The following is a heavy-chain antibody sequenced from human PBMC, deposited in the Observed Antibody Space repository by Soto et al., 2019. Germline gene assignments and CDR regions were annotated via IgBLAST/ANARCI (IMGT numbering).Heavy chain of an antibody. Sequence: QVQLQESGPGLVKSSETLSLTCTVSGGFISTYYWNWIPQPPGKGLEWIGYIYSTGSTNYNPSLKSRVTISIDTSEDHFSLQLSSVTAADTAGYYFASCTCSGGSCYLQYWGRGALVTVSS. V-gene: IGHV4-59*01. CDR3: ASCTCSGGSCYLQY. D-gene: IGHD2-15*01. J-gene: IGHJ1*01. CDR1: GGFISTYY. CDR2: IYSTGST.